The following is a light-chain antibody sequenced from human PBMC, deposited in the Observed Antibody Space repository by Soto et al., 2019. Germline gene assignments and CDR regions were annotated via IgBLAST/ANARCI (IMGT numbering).Light chain of an antibody. CDR2: EVN. Sequence: QSVLTQPASVSGSPGQSITISCTGTSTDVGGYKYVSWYQQHPGTAPKLMIFEVNGRPSGVSARFSGSKSGNTASLTISGLQPEDEADYYCSSFSSSSTPYVFGTGTKVTVL. CDR1: STDVGGYKY. CDR3: SSFSSSSTPYV. V-gene: IGLV2-14*01. J-gene: IGLJ1*01.